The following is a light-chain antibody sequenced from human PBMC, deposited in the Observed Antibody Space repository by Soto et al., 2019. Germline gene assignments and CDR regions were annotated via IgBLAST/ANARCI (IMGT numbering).Light chain of an antibody. CDR3: SSYTSRSSHYV. CDR1: NSDIGDYNY. Sequence: ALTQPACVCGSPGESIAISCTGTNSDIGDYNYVSWYQQHPGRAPKLIVSEVSNRPSGVSNRFFGSKSGNAASLTISGLQAEDEADYYCSSYTSRSSHYVFGTGTKVTVL. V-gene: IGLV2-14*01. CDR2: EVS. J-gene: IGLJ1*01.